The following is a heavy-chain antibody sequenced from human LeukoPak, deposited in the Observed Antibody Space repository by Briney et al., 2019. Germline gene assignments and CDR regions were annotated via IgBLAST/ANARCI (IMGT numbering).Heavy chain of an antibody. J-gene: IGHJ4*02. D-gene: IGHD3-22*01. CDR3: ARDPPDYDSSGRHFDY. CDR1: GDSVSNGNYY. V-gene: IGHV4-61*01. Sequence: SETLSLTCTVSGDSVSNGNYYWSWLRQPPGKALEWIGYIYYTGSAYYNPSLEGRVALSVDTSRNQFSVKLNSVTAADTAVYYCARDPPDYDSSGRHFDYWGQGTLVTVSS. CDR2: IYYTGSA.